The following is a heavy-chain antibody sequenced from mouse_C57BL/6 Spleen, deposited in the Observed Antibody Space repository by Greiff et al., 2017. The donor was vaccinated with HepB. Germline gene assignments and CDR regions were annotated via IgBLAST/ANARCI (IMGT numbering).Heavy chain of an antibody. J-gene: IGHJ4*01. CDR2: IWGVGST. V-gene: IGHV2-6*01. D-gene: IGHD1-1*01. Sequence: VQGVESGPGLVAPSQSLSITCTVSGFSLTSYGVDWVRQSPGKGLEWLGVIWGVGSTNYNSALKSRLSISKDNSKSQVFLKMNSLQTDDTAMYYCATHYGSSLYAMDYWGQGTSVTVSS. CDR3: ATHYGSSLYAMDY. CDR1: GFSLTSYG.